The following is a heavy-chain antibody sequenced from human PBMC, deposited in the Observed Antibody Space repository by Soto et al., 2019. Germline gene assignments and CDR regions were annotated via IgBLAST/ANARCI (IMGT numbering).Heavy chain of an antibody. D-gene: IGHD1-26*01. CDR1: GFTVSSNY. CDR2: IYSGGST. V-gene: IGHV3-66*01. J-gene: IGHJ1*01. Sequence: EVQLVESGGGLDQPGGSLRLSCAASGFTVSSNYMSWVREAPGKGLEWVSVIYSGGSTYYADSVKGRFTISRDNSKNTLYLQMNSLRAEDTAVYYCARDCIVGATSPEYFQHWGQGTLVTVSS. CDR3: ARDCIVGATSPEYFQH.